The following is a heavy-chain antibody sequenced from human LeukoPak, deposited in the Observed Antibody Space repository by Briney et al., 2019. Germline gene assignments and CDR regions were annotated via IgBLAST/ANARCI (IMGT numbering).Heavy chain of an antibody. D-gene: IGHD2-2*02. CDR3: ARVTYCSSTSCYTDGYYYYYMDV. Sequence: ASVKVSCKASAYTFTGYYMHWVRQAPGQGLEWMGTINPSGGSTNYAQKFQGRVTMTRDTSTSTVYIELSGLRSEDTAVYYCARVTYCSSTSCYTDGYYYYYMDVWGKGTTVTVSS. CDR1: AYTFTGYY. CDR2: INPSGGST. J-gene: IGHJ6*03. V-gene: IGHV1-46*01.